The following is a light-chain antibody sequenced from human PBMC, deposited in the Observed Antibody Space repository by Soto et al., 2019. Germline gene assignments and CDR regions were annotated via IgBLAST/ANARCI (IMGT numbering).Light chain of an antibody. CDR3: QKYSSHSST. CDR2: KAS. J-gene: IGKJ2*01. Sequence: DIQMTQSPSTLSASVGDRVTITCRASQSISKWLAWYQQKPGKVPKPLICKASILESGVTSRFSGSGSETDFTLSINSLQPDDFATYYCQKYSSHSSTFGLATTLEIQ. CDR1: QSISKW. V-gene: IGKV1-5*03.